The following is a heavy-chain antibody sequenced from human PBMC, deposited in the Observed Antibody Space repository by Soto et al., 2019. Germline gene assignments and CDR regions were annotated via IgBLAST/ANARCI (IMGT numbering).Heavy chain of an antibody. J-gene: IGHJ4*02. CDR3: ARGYDHALAPIF. D-gene: IGHD3-16*01. CDR2: INHLTTT. V-gene: IGHV4-34*01. Sequence: SETLSLTCAFYVVSFSSYHWSCIRHTPGKWLEWIGEINHLTTTNSNPSLKSRVIISLDTPKNQFSLKLSSVTAADTAVYYCARGYDHALAPIFWGQGILVTVSS. CDR1: VVSFSSYH.